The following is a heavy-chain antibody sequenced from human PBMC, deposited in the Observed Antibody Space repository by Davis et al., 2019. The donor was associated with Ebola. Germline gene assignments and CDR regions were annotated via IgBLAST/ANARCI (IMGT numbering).Heavy chain of an antibody. CDR3: RAVRGVSLYYFDY. J-gene: IGHJ4*02. D-gene: IGHD3-10*01. Sequence: PSETLSLTCTVSGGSISSSSYYWGWIRQPPGKGLEWIGSIYYSGSTYYNPSLKSRVTISVDTSKNQFSLKLSSVTAADTAVYYCRAVRGVSLYYFDYWGQGTLVTVSS. CDR1: GGSISSSSYY. V-gene: IGHV4-39*01. CDR2: IYYSGST.